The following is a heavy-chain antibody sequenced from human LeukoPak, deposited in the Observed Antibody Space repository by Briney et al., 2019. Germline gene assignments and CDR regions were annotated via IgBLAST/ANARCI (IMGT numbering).Heavy chain of an antibody. V-gene: IGHV3-30*02. CDR1: DSTSRANA. J-gene: IGHJ4*02. D-gene: IGHD3-10*01. Sequence: GGSRRSSLAAPDSTSRANAMHWVGQAPAKGLKWGPFIRYDGSNKYYADSVKGRFTISRDNSKNTLYLQMNSLRAEDTAVYYCAKSLHGLLWFGELLYWGQGTLVTVSS. CDR2: IRYDGSNK. CDR3: AKSLHGLLWFGELLY.